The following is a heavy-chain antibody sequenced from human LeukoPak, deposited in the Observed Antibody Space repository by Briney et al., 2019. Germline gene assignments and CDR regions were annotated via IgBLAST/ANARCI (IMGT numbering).Heavy chain of an antibody. CDR1: GYTFTSYG. CDR2: ISAYNGNT. CDR3: ARFKVAAPSDY. D-gene: IGHD6-19*01. V-gene: IGHV1-18*04. J-gene: IGHJ4*02. Sequence: ASVKVSCKASGYTFTSYGISWVRQAPGQGPEWMGWISAYNGNTNYAQKLQGRATMTTDTSTSTAYMELRSLRSDDTAVYYCARFKVAAPSDYWGQGALVTVSS.